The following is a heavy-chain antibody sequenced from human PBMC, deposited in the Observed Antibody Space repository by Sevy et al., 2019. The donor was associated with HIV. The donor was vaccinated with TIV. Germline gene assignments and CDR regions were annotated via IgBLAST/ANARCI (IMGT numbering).Heavy chain of an antibody. Sequence: SGPTLVNPTQTLTLTCTFSGFSLSTSGVGVGWIRQPPGKALEWLALIYWDDDKRYSPSLKSRLTITKDTPKNQVVLTMTNMDPVDTATYYCAHTSPYGDYVHFDYWGQGTLVTVSS. CDR2: IYWDDDK. J-gene: IGHJ4*02. CDR3: AHTSPYGDYVHFDY. D-gene: IGHD4-17*01. V-gene: IGHV2-5*02. CDR1: GFSLSTSGVG.